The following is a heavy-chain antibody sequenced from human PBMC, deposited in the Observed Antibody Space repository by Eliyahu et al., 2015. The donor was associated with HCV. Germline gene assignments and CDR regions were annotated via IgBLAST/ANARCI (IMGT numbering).Heavy chain of an antibody. D-gene: IGHD6-19*01. CDR3: ARDLAVADPAGY. CDR1: GYTFTSYA. CDR2: INAGNGNT. Sequence: QVQLVQSGAEVKKPGASVKVSCKASGYTFTSYAMHWVRQAPGQRLEWMGWINAGNGNTKYSQKFQGRVTITRDTSASTAYMELSSLRSEDTAVYYCARDLAVADPAGYWGQGTLVTVSS. J-gene: IGHJ4*02. V-gene: IGHV1-3*01.